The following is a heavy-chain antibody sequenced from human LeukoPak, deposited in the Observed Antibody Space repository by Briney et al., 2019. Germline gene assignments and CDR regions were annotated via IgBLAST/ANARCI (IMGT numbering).Heavy chain of an antibody. V-gene: IGHV4-39*07. D-gene: IGHD6-6*01. CDR3: AGDHSLSSSSASNWFDH. J-gene: IGHJ5*02. Sequence: LETLSLTRPVSGGSLSSSSYYWGWPRHPPGKGLECLGSIYYSGSTYHNPSLKRRVPISVDTSKNQYSLKLSSVTAADTAVYYCAGDHSLSSSSASNWFDHWGQGTLVTVSS. CDR2: IYYSGST. CDR1: GGSLSSSSYY.